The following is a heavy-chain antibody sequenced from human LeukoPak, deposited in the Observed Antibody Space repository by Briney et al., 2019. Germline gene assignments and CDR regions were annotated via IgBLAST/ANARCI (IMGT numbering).Heavy chain of an antibody. Sequence: SETLSLTCAVYGGSFSGYYWSWIRQPPGKGLEWIGEINHSGSTNYNPSLKSRVTISVDTSKNQFSLKLSSVTAADTAVYYCARLCYYDSSGYLRGGAFDIWGQGTMVTVSS. CDR3: ARLCYYDSSGYLRGGAFDI. V-gene: IGHV4-34*01. D-gene: IGHD3-22*01. CDR2: INHSGST. CDR1: GGSFSGYY. J-gene: IGHJ3*02.